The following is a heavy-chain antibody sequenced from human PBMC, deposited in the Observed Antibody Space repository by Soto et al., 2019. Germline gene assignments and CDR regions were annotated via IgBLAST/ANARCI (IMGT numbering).Heavy chain of an antibody. CDR2: IIPIFGTA. CDR1: GGTFSSYA. D-gene: IGHD3-22*01. Sequence: GALVKVSCKASGGTFSSYAISWVRQAPGQGLEWMGGIIPIFGTANYAQKFQGRVTITADKSTSTAYMELSSLRSEDTAVYYCAAGYDSSGPRRLDAFDIWGQGTMVTVSS. J-gene: IGHJ3*02. CDR3: AAGYDSSGPRRLDAFDI. V-gene: IGHV1-69*06.